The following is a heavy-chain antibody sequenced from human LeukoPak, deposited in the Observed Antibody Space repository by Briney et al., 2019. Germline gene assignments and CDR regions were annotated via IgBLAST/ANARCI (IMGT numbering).Heavy chain of an antibody. J-gene: IGHJ4*02. CDR2: INHSGST. D-gene: IGHD2-2*01. V-gene: IGHV4-34*01. CDR3: ARGRGPSYCSSTSCSRGYFDY. CDR1: GGSFSGYY. Sequence: SETLSLTCAVYGGSFSGYYWSWIRQPPGKGLEWIGEINHSGSTNYNPSLKSRVTISVDTSKNQFSLKLSSVTAADTAVYYCARGRGPSYCSSTSCSRGYFDYWGQGTLVTVSS.